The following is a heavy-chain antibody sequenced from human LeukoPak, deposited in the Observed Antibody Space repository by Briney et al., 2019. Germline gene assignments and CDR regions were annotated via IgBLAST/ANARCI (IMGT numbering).Heavy chain of an antibody. J-gene: IGHJ4*02. D-gene: IGHD3-22*01. CDR1: GGSISSGSYY. Sequence: SETLSLTCTVSGGSISSGSYYWSWIRQPAGKGLEWIGRIYTSGSINYNPSLKSRVTISVDTSKNQFSLTVSSVTAADTAVYYCTRDVPRSSGYPDNWGQGTLVTVSS. CDR3: TRDVPRSSGYPDN. CDR2: IYTSGSI. V-gene: IGHV4-61*02.